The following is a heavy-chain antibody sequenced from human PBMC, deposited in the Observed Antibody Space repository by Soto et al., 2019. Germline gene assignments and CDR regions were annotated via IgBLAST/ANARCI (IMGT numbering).Heavy chain of an antibody. J-gene: IGHJ3*02. Sequence: QEQLVQSGAEVKKPGASVKVSCKASGYTFTSYDITWVRQATEQGLEWMGWMNPNSGNTGYAQKFQGRVTMTRNTSIGTAYMELSSLRSEDTAVYYCATERWEDAFDIWGQGTMVTVSS. V-gene: IGHV1-8*01. CDR3: ATERWEDAFDI. D-gene: IGHD1-26*01. CDR1: GYTFTSYD. CDR2: MNPNSGNT.